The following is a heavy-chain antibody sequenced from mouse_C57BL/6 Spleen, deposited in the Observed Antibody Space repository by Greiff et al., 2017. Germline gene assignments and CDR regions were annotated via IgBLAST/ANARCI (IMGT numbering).Heavy chain of an antibody. J-gene: IGHJ3*01. V-gene: IGHV6-6*01. CDR3: SRRVYYDYDGFAY. CDR2: IRNKANNHST. Sequence: EVKLVESGGGLVQPGGSMKLSCAASGFTFSDAWMDWVRQSPEKGLEWVAEIRNKANNHSTYYAESVKGRFTIPRDDSKSSVYLQMNSLSAEDTGIYYCSRRVYYDYDGFAYWGQGTLVTVSA. D-gene: IGHD2-4*01. CDR1: GFTFSDAW.